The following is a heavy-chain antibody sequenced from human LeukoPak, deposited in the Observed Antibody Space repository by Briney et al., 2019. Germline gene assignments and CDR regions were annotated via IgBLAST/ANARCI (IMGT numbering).Heavy chain of an antibody. CDR2: IGTAGDT. CDR3: ARGSGQNFDY. J-gene: IGHJ4*02. V-gene: IGHV3-13*01. Sequence: GGSLRLSCAASGFTFSSYWMSWVRQAPGKGLEWVSAIGTAGDTYYPGSVRGRFTISRENAKNSLYLQMNSLRAGDTAVYYCARGSGQNFDYWGQGTLVTVSS. D-gene: IGHD3-10*01. CDR1: GFTFSSYW.